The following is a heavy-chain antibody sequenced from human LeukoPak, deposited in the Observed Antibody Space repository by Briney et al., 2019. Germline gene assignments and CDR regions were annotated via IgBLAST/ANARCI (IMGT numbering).Heavy chain of an antibody. CDR2: IYYSGST. D-gene: IGHD6-19*01. J-gene: IGHJ4*02. V-gene: IGHV4-39*01. Sequence: ASETLSLTCTVSGGSISSSSYYWGWIRQPPGKGLEWIGSIYYSGSTYYNPSLKSRVTISVDTSKNQFSLQLNSVTPEDTAMYYCARGGIAVAGLDYWGQGILVTVSS. CDR3: ARGGIAVAGLDY. CDR1: GGSISSSSYY.